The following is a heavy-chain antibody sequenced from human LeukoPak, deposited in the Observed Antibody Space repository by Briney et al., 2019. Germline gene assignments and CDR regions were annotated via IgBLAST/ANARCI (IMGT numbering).Heavy chain of an antibody. CDR1: GFTFSDYY. J-gene: IGHJ4*02. CDR3: ARRQPYDY. D-gene: IGHD6-13*01. V-gene: IGHV3-11*06. CDR2: ISSSSSYT. Sequence: GGSLRLSCAASGFTFSDYYMSWMRQAPGKGLEWVSYISSSSSYTNYADSVKGRFTISRDNAKNSLYLQMNSLRAEDTAVYYCARRQPYDYWGQGTLVTVSS.